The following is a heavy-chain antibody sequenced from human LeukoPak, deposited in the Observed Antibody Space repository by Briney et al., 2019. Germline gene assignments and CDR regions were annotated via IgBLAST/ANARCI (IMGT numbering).Heavy chain of an antibody. CDR1: GFTFSSYE. D-gene: IGHD3-22*01. CDR2: ISSSGSTI. Sequence: GGSLRLSCAASGFTFSSYEMNWVRQAPGKGLEWVSYISSSGSTIYYADSVKGRFTISRDNAKNSLYLQMNSLRAEDTAVYYCARQSYYYDSSGHYVYYFDYWGQGTLVTVSS. CDR3: ARQSYYYDSSGHYVYYFDY. V-gene: IGHV3-48*03. J-gene: IGHJ4*02.